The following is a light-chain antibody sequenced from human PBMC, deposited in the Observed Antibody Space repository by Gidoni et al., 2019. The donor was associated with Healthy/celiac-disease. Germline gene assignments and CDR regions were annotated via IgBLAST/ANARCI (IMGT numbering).Light chain of an antibody. V-gene: IGLV4-69*01. CDR2: LNSDGSH. J-gene: IGLJ3*02. CDR3: QTWGTGIQV. Sequence: QLVLTQSPSASASLGASVKLTCTLSSGHSSYAIAWHQQPEKGPRYLMKLNSDGSHSKGDGIPDRFSGSSSGAERYLTISSLQSEDEADYYCQTWGTGIQVFGGGTKLTV. CDR1: SGHSSYA.